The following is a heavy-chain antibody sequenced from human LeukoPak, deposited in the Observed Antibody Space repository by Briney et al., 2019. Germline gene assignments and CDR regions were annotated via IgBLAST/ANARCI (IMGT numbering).Heavy chain of an antibody. V-gene: IGHV4-34*01. CDR2: INHSGST. Sequence: PSETLSLTCAVYGGSFSGYYWSWIRQPPGKGLEWIGEINHSGSTKYNPALKSRVTISVDTSKNQFSLKLSSVTAADTAVYYCASSVSGWYGVRDAFDIWGQGTMVTVSS. D-gene: IGHD6-19*01. CDR3: ASSVSGWYGVRDAFDI. J-gene: IGHJ3*02. CDR1: GGSFSGYY.